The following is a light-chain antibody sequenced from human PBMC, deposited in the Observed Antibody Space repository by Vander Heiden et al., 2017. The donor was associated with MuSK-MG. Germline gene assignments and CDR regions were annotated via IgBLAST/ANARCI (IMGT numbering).Light chain of an antibody. V-gene: IGKV1-5*03. CDR3: EKYNSYPLT. CDR1: QSISTC. CDR2: KAS. J-gene: IGKJ4*01. Sequence: DIQMTQSPSSLSASVGDRVTITCRASQSISTCLDWYQQKPGQAPKPLLSKASNVESGVPSRFRVSGAGTEFTLTISSVQNEEFAIYYCEKYNSYPLTFGGGTKVEIK.